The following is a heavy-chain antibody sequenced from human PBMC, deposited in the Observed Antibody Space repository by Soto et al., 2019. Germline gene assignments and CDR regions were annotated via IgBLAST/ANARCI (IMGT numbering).Heavy chain of an antibody. V-gene: IGHV3-23*01. Sequence: GGSLRLSCAASGLPFSDFAMSWVRRAPGKGLEWVSTIGGSGTITYYTDSVMGRFTISRDNFRNTLYLQMNSLRAEDTAVYYCAKGMVLSAPGPFDYWGQGTLVTVSS. CDR1: GLPFSDFA. J-gene: IGHJ4*02. CDR2: IGGSGTIT. D-gene: IGHD2-21*02. CDR3: AKGMVLSAPGPFDY.